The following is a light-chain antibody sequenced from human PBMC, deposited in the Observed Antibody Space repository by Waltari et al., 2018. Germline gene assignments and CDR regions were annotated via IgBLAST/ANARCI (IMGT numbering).Light chain of an antibody. V-gene: IGLV1-51*02. Sequence: QSVLTQPPSVSAAPGQRVTISCSGGSSNIGNNYVSWYRQFPGTAPKLLIYEKRWRPSGIPGRFAGSKAGTSATLDITGLQAGDEADYYCGTWDSSLSGAVFGGGTHLTVL. J-gene: IGLJ7*01. CDR1: SSNIGNNY. CDR2: EKR. CDR3: GTWDSSLSGAV.